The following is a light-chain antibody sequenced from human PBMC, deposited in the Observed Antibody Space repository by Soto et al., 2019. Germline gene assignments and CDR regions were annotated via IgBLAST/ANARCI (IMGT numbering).Light chain of an antibody. CDR1: TGSVTGSHY. Sequence: QAVVTQEPSLTVSPGGTVTLTCGSSTGSVTGSHYPYWFQQKPGQAPRTLIYDTNNKHSWTPARFSGPLLGGKAALTLSGAQPQDEAEYYCMISFGPSRIFGGGTKLTVL. J-gene: IGLJ2*01. CDR3: MISFGPSRI. CDR2: DTN. V-gene: IGLV7-46*01.